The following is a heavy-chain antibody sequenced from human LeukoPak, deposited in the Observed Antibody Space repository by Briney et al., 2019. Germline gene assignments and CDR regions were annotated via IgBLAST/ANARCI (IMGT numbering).Heavy chain of an antibody. CDR1: GGSFSSYY. Sequence: SDTLSLTGTVSGGSFSSYYWSWIRQPPGKGLEWFGYIYYSGSTNYNPSLKSRVTISVDTSKSQFSLQLSSVTAADTAVYYCARLRTAAYYYGMDVWGQGTTVTVSS. CDR3: ARLRTAAYYYGMDV. CDR2: IYYSGST. V-gene: IGHV4-59*08. J-gene: IGHJ6*02.